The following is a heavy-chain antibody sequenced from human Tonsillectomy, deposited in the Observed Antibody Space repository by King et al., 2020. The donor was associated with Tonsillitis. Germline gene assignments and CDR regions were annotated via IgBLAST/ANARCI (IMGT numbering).Heavy chain of an antibody. D-gene: IGHD2-21*02. CDR2: INLISGDT. CDR1: GYTFTDYC. Sequence: QLVQSGAEVKKPGASVKVSCKASGYTFTDYCIHWVRQAPGQGLEWMGWINLISGDTKYVEKFQGRVTITGDTSIITTYMELSRLKSDDTAVYYCARGPSVVVTGEALDIWGQGTMVTVSS. J-gene: IGHJ3*02. V-gene: IGHV1-2*02. CDR3: ARGPSVVVTGEALDI.